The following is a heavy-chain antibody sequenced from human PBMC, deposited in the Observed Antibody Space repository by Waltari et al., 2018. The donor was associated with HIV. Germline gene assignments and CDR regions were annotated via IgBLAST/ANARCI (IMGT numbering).Heavy chain of an antibody. CDR3: ARVGCSSASCYSGWFDP. V-gene: IGHV1-18*01. CDR2: ISAYNGNT. CDR1: GYTFTSYA. Sequence: QAQLAQSGAEVKKPGASVQVSCEASGYTFTSYAVSWVRQAPGQGLEWLGWISAYNGNTNYAQKLQGRVTMTTDTSTSTAYMERRSLRSDDTAVYYCARVGCSSASCYSGWFDPWGQGTLVTVSS. D-gene: IGHD2-2*01. J-gene: IGHJ5*02.